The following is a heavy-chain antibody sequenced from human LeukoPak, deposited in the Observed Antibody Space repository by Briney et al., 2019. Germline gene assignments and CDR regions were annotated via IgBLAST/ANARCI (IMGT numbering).Heavy chain of an antibody. Sequence: GGSLRLYCAASGFTFSTYDIHWVRQAPGKGLEWVAVIWYDGSNKYYADSVKGRFIISRDNSKNTLYLQMNSLRAEDTAVYYCAKDQNHYCVYSGQRTLVTVSS. D-gene: IGHD2/OR15-2a*01. CDR2: IWYDGSNK. J-gene: IGHJ4*02. V-gene: IGHV3-33*06. CDR1: GFTFSTYD. CDR3: AKDQNHYCVY.